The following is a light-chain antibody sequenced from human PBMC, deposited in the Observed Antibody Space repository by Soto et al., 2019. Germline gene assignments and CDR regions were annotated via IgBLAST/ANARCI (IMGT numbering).Light chain of an antibody. Sequence: EIVMTQSPATLSVSPGERATLSCRASQSVSYNLALYQQKPGQGPRLLIYGAFTRATGIPARFSGSGSGTEFTLTISSLQSEDFAVYYCQQYKNWPPLTFGGGTKVEIK. J-gene: IGKJ4*01. V-gene: IGKV3-15*01. CDR2: GAF. CDR1: QSVSYN. CDR3: QQYKNWPPLT.